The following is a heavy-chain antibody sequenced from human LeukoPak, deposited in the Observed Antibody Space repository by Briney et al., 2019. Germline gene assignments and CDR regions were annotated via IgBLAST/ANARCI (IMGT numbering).Heavy chain of an antibody. J-gene: IGHJ3*02. Sequence: GRSLRLSCAASGFTFSHYAIHWVRQAPGKGLEWVAVISYDGSNKLYADSVKGRFTLSRDNSKNTLSLQMNSLRAEDTAVYYCARVVYCSGGSCHIFAFDIWGQGTMVTVSS. D-gene: IGHD2-15*01. CDR3: ARVVYCSGGSCHIFAFDI. V-gene: IGHV3-30-3*01. CDR1: GFTFSHYA. CDR2: ISYDGSNK.